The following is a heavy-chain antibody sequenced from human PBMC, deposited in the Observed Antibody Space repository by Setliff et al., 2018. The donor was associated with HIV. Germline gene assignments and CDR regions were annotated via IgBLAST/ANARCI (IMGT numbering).Heavy chain of an antibody. Sequence: LRLSCAASGFTFSNAWMTWVRQAPGKGLEWVGRVKSKTDGETADYATPVKGRFTISRDDSKNTVYLQMNSLKTEDTAVYYCTRNSPGPWGQGTLVTVSS. D-gene: IGHD5-18*01. CDR1: GFTFSNAW. J-gene: IGHJ5*02. CDR3: TRNSPGP. CDR2: VKSKTDGETA. V-gene: IGHV3-15*01.